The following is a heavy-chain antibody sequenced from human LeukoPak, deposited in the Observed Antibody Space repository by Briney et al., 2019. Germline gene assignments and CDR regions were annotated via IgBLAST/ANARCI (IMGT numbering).Heavy chain of an antibody. CDR2: IFYSGST. Sequence: TETLSLTCSVSGGSINSYGYYWAWIRQPPGKRPEWIGSIFYSGSTHYNPSLQSRITISADTSKGQFSLKLSSVTAADTAVYYCARQGVGATDFWGQGSLVTVSS. J-gene: IGHJ4*02. V-gene: IGHV4-39*01. CDR3: ARQGVGATDF. CDR1: GGSINSYGYY. D-gene: IGHD1-26*01.